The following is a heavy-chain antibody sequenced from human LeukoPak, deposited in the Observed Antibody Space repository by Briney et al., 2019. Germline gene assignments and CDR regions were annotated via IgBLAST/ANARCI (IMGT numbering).Heavy chain of an antibody. V-gene: IGHV3-30*02. D-gene: IGHD3-22*01. Sequence: PAESLRLSCAASGFTFSSYGMHWVRQAPGKGLEWVAFIRYDGSNKYYADSVKGRFTISRDNSKNTLYLQMNSLRAEDTAVYYCAKDGYYYDSSGSPPSYWGQGTLVTVSS. CDR3: AKDGYYYDSSGSPPSY. CDR1: GFTFSSYG. CDR2: IRYDGSNK. J-gene: IGHJ4*02.